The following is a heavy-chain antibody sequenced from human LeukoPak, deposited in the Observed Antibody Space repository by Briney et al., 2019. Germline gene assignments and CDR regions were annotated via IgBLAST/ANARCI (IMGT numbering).Heavy chain of an antibody. Sequence: GGSLRLSCAASGFTFSSYAMHWVRQAPGKGLEWVAVISFDGSNKYYADSVKGRFTISRDNSKNTLYLQMNSLRGEDTAVYYCARDRVVSYSASPDYWGQGTLVTVSS. CDR3: ARDRVVSYSASPDY. V-gene: IGHV3-30-3*01. CDR2: ISFDGSNK. D-gene: IGHD2-15*01. CDR1: GFTFSSYA. J-gene: IGHJ4*02.